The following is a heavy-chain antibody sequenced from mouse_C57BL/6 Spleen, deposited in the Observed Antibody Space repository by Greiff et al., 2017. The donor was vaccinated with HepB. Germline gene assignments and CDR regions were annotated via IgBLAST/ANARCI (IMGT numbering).Heavy chain of an antibody. D-gene: IGHD1-1*01. CDR1: GYTFTSYW. CDR2: IYPGSGST. Sequence: QVQLQQSGAELVKPGASVKMSCKASGYTFTSYWITWVKQRPGQGLEWIGDIYPGSGSTNYNEKFKSKATLTVDTSSSTAYMQLSSLTSEDSAVYYCARESGGSSFFAYWGQGTLVTVSA. J-gene: IGHJ3*01. V-gene: IGHV1-55*01. CDR3: ARESGGSSFFAY.